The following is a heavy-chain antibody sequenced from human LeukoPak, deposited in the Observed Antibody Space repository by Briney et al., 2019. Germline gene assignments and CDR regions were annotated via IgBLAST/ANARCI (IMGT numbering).Heavy chain of an antibody. CDR3: ARNLGGWSDY. V-gene: IGHV3-74*01. CDR1: GFTFSSSW. J-gene: IGHJ4*02. Sequence: GGSLRLSCAASGFTFSSSWMHWVRLAPGRGPVWVSRISPDGSTTTYADSVKGRFTISSDNAKSTVYLQMNSLRAEDAAVYHCARNLGGWSDYWGQGTLVTVSS. D-gene: IGHD6-19*01. CDR2: ISPDGSTT.